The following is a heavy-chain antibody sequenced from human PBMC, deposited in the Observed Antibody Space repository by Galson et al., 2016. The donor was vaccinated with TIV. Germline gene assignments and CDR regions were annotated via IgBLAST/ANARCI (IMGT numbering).Heavy chain of an antibody. D-gene: IGHD2/OR15-2a*01. CDR1: GNSLNELV. Sequence: SVKVSCKVSGNSLNELVIHWVRQAPGKGLEWMGGFDPEVSKTVYAQMLQGRVTMAADTSRNTAYMELGSLRFEATAVYYCATFAWVPGLSLDNWGQGTLVTVSS. J-gene: IGHJ4*02. V-gene: IGHV1-24*01. CDR3: ATFAWVPGLSLDN. CDR2: FDPEVSKT.